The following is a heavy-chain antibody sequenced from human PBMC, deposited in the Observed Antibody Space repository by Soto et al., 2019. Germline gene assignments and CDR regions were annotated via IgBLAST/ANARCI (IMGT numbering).Heavy chain of an antibody. Sequence: QVQLVESGGGVVQPGRSLRLSCSASGFSFSNNGMHWVRQAPGKGLEWVAVIWNDGSKKHYGDSVRGRFTISRDDSKNTVYLQMDSLRVDETAVYFCARDAGKGVAPDYWGHGTLVTVSS. CDR2: IWNDGSKK. J-gene: IGHJ4*01. V-gene: IGHV3-33*01. CDR1: GFSFSNNG. D-gene: IGHD6-19*01. CDR3: ARDAGKGVAPDY.